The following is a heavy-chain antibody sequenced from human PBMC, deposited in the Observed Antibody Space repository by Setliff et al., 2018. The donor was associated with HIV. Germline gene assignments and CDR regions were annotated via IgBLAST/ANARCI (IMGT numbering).Heavy chain of an antibody. V-gene: IGHV3-74*01. D-gene: IGHD3-10*01. Sequence: GGSLRLSCTASGFTFENYWMHWVRQVPGKGLVWVSRINSDGSTTTYADSVKGRFTISRDNANNTMYLQMNSLRADDTALYYCAKGGYGSGSYFYFNYLGQGTLVTVAS. CDR3: AKGGYGSGSYFYFNY. CDR2: INSDGSTT. CDR1: GFTFENYW. J-gene: IGHJ4*02.